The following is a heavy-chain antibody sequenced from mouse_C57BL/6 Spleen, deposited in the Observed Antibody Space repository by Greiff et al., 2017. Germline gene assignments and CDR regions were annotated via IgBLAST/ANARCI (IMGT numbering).Heavy chain of an antibody. V-gene: IGHV14-4*01. CDR2: IAPENGDN. J-gene: IGHJ1*03. CDR1: GFNIKDDY. D-gene: IGHD1-1*01. CDR3: TRYNGRSLWYFDV. Sequence: VQLQQSGAELVRPGASVKLSCTASGFNIKDDYMHWVKQRPEQGLEWIGWIAPENGDNEYVSKFQGKATITADTSSNSAYLQLSSLTSEDTAFYYCTRYNGRSLWYFDVWGTGTTVTVSS.